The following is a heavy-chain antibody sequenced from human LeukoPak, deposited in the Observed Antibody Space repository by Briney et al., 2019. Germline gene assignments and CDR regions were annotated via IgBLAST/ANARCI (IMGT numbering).Heavy chain of an antibody. CDR1: GYTFTTYW. D-gene: IGHD4-17*01. CDR3: ARLYGDWDYYFYGVDV. V-gene: IGHV5-51*01. CDR2: IYPGDSDT. Sequence: GESLKISCKGSGYTFTTYWIGWVRQMPGKGLEWMGNIYPGDSDTRYSPSFQGQVTISADKSTSTAYSQWSSLKASDTAMYYCARLYGDWDYYFYGVDVWGQGTTVTVSS. J-gene: IGHJ6*02.